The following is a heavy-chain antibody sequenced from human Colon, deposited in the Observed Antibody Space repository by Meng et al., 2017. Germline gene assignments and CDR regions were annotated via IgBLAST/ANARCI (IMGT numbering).Heavy chain of an antibody. CDR1: GVSMNSPDYY. D-gene: IGHD3-10*01. CDR3: ARDEIVRGVIDL. J-gene: IGHJ5*02. V-gene: IGHV4-61*02. CDR2: IYKSGST. Sequence: QGQLLESGPGLVKPSQTLSLSCAVSGVSMNSPDYYWSWIRQPAGKGLEWIGRIYKSGSTNLNPSLKSRVTISLDKSKNEFSLKLSSVTAADTAVYYCARDEIVRGVIDLWGQGTLVTVSS.